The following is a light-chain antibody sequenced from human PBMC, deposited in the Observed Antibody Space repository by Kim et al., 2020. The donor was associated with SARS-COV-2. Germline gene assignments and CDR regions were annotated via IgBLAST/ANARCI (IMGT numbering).Light chain of an antibody. CDR1: TSNIADNY. Sequence: QSVLTQPPSVSAAPGQEVTISCSGSTSNIADNYVSWYRRLPGAAPKLLIYDTNRRPSGIPDRFSGSKSGTSATLAITGLQTGDEANYYCVTWDNNLSAVVFGGGTDLTVL. CDR2: DTN. J-gene: IGLJ2*01. V-gene: IGLV1-51*01. CDR3: VTWDNNLSAVV.